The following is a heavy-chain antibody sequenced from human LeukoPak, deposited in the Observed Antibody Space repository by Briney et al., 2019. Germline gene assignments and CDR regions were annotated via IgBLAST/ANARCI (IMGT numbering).Heavy chain of an antibody. CDR2: ISGSGGST. CDR3: AKDYSNYGDH. J-gene: IGHJ4*02. CDR1: GFTFDDYA. D-gene: IGHD4-11*01. Sequence: QAGRSLRLSCAASGFTFDDYAMHWVRQAPGKGLEWVSVISGSGGSTYYADSVKGRFTISRDNSNNTLYLQMNSLRVEDTAIYYCAKDYSNYGDHWGQGTLVTVSS. V-gene: IGHV3-23*01.